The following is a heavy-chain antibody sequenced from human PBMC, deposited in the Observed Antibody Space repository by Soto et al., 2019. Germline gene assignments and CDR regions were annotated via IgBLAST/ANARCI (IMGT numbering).Heavy chain of an antibody. CDR3: AKEPVIVVVMNLNY. Sequence: QVQLVESGGGVVQPGRSLRLSCAASGFTFSSYGMHWVRQAPGKGLEWVAVISYDGSNKYYADSVKGRFTISRDNSKNTLYLQMNILRAEDTSLSQCAKEPVIVVVMNLNYWGQGSLVTVSS. J-gene: IGHJ4*02. D-gene: IGHD3-22*01. CDR1: GFTFSSYG. CDR2: ISYDGSNK. V-gene: IGHV3-30*18.